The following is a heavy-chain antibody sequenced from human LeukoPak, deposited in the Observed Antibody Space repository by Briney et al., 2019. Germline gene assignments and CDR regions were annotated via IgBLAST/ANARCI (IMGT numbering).Heavy chain of an antibody. Sequence: GGSLRLSCAASGLTFSDYGMHWVRQAPGKGLEWVAGIWYDGSDKYYADSVKGRFTISRDNSKNTLYLQMDRLRADDTALYYCASLLLSSSGWYYFHYWGQGTLVTVSS. CDR1: GLTFSDYG. CDR2: IWYDGSDK. V-gene: IGHV3-33*01. J-gene: IGHJ4*02. D-gene: IGHD6-19*01. CDR3: ASLLLSSSGWYYFHY.